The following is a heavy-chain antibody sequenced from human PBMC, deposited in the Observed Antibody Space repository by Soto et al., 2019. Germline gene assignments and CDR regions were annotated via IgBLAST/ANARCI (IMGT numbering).Heavy chain of an antibody. CDR1: GGTSGTLS. CDR3: ARDIHSAGGWFDT. Sequence: QVQLVQSGAEVKKPGSSVKVSCKASGGTSGTLSITWVRQAPGQGLEWMGGITPLFGIPNYPQKFQGRLTITADKSTSTAYLELSSLRPEDKAVYYCARDIHSAGGWFDTWGRGSLVTVSS. CDR2: ITPLFGIP. J-gene: IGHJ5*02. V-gene: IGHV1-69*17. D-gene: IGHD2-15*01.